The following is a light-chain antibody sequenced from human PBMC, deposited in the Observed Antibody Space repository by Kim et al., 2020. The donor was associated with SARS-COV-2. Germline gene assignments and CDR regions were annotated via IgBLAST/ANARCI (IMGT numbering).Light chain of an antibody. CDR3: SSYTSSSYV. CDR1: SSDVGGYNY. V-gene: IGLV2-14*03. Sequence: PGQSITISCTGTSSDVGGYNYVSWYQQHPGKAPKLMIYDVSNRPSGVSNRFSGSKSGNTASLTISGLQAEDEADYYCSSYTSSSYVSGTGTKVTVL. CDR2: DVS. J-gene: IGLJ1*01.